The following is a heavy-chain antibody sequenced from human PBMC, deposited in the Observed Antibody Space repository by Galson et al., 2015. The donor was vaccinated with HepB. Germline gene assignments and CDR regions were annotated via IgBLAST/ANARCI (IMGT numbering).Heavy chain of an antibody. CDR3: ARDRSQLWSEYYFDY. CDR1: GFTFSSYG. D-gene: IGHD2-21*01. CDR2: IWYDGGNK. J-gene: IGHJ4*02. Sequence: SLRLSCAASGFTFSSYGMHWVRQAPGKGLEWVAVIWYDGGNKYYADSVKGRFTISRDNSKNTLYLQVNSLRAEDTAVYYCARDRSQLWSEYYFDYWGQGTLVTVSS. V-gene: IGHV3-33*01.